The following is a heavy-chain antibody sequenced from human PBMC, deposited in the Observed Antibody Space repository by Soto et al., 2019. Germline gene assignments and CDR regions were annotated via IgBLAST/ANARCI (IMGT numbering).Heavy chain of an antibody. J-gene: IGHJ6*02. Sequence: PGGSLRLSCAASGFTFSSYSMNWVRQAPGKGLEWVSSISGSGGSTYYADSVKGRFTISRDNSKNTLYLQMNSLRAEDTAVYYCAKDHYDFWSGYYTRQPVWGQGTTVTVSS. CDR3: AKDHYDFWSGYYTRQPV. CDR2: ISGSGGST. V-gene: IGHV3-23*01. CDR1: GFTFSSYS. D-gene: IGHD3-3*01.